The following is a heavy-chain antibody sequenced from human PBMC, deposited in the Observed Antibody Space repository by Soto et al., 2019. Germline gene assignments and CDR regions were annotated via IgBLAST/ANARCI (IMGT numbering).Heavy chain of an antibody. CDR1: GYTFSSYY. CDR3: AGGGVFGVVPAPYDH. V-gene: IGHV1-46*01. Sequence: ASVKVSCKASGYTFSSYYMNWVRQAPGQGLEWLGIINPSGGYTTYAQRFLGRVTMTSDTSTSTVHMELGSLTSEDPAVYYGAGGGVFGVVPAPYDHGGREPLVTV. CDR2: INPSGGYT. J-gene: IGHJ4*02. D-gene: IGHD2-21*02.